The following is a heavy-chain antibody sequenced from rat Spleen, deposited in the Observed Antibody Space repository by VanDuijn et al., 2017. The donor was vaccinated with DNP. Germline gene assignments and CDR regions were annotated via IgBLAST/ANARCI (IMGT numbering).Heavy chain of an antibody. V-gene: IGHV4-2*01. CDR1: GFNFNDYW. CDR2: INKDSSAI. Sequence: EVKLVESGGGLVQPGRSLKLSCAASGFNFNDYWMGWVRQAPGKGLEWIGQINKDSSAIAYIPSLKDKFTISRDKAQNTLYLQMSKLGSEDTAIYYCAKGPNYGGWSDYFDYWGQGVMVTVSS. CDR3: AKGPNYGGWSDYFDY. D-gene: IGHD1-11*01. J-gene: IGHJ2*01.